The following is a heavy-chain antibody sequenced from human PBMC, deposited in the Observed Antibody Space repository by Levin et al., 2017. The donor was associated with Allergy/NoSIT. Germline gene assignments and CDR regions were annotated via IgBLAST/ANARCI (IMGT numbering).Heavy chain of an antibody. V-gene: IGHV1-69*06. CDR2: IIPIFGTA. CDR1: GGTFSSYA. D-gene: IGHD6-19*01. Sequence: ASVKVSCKASGGTFSSYAISWVRQAPGQGLEWMGGIIPIFGTANYAQKFQGRVTITADKSTSTAYMELSSLRSEDTAVYYCASLWGAVAGTGEAEYFQHWGQGTLVTVSS. J-gene: IGHJ1*01. CDR3: ASLWGAVAGTGEAEYFQH.